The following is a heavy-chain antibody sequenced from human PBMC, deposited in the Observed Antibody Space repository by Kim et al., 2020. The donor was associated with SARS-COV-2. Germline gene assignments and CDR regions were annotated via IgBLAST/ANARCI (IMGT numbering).Heavy chain of an antibody. CDR1: GYTFTSYA. J-gene: IGHJ4*02. D-gene: IGHD6-19*01. CDR2: INAGNGNT. CDR3: ARDRSSSGWYWDY. V-gene: IGHV1-3*01. Sequence: ASVKVSCKASGYTFTSYAMHWVRQAPGQRLEWMGWINAGNGNTKYSQKFQGRVTITRDTSASTAYMELSSLRSEDTAVYYCARDRSSSGWYWDYWGQGTLVTVSS.